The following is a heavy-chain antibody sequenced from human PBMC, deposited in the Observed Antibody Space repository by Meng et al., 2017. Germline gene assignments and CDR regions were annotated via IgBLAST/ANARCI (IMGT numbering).Heavy chain of an antibody. V-gene: IGHV3-15*01. J-gene: IGHJ4*02. Sequence: GESLKISCAASGCTFSNAWMSWVRQAPGKGLEWVGRIKSKTDGGTTDYAAPVKGRFTISRDDSKNTLYLQMNSLKTEDTAVYYCTTRYFDWLFYRVVSDYWGQGTLVTVSS. CDR1: GCTFSNAW. CDR3: TTRYFDWLFYRVVSDY. D-gene: IGHD3-9*01. CDR2: IKSKTDGGTT.